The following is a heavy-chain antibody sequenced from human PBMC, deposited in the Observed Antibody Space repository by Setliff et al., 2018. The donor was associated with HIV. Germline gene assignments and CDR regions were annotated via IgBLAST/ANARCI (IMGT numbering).Heavy chain of an antibody. V-gene: IGHV1-2*02. CDR1: GYTFTGYY. Sequence: ASVKVSCKASGYTFTGYYMHWVRQAPGQGLEWMGWINPNSGGTNYAQKFQGRVTMTRDTSISTAYMELSRLRSDDTAVYYCARDPGYCSGGSCYSGGVDYWGQGTRVTVSS. J-gene: IGHJ4*02. CDR2: INPNSGGT. D-gene: IGHD2-15*01. CDR3: ARDPGYCSGGSCYSGGVDY.